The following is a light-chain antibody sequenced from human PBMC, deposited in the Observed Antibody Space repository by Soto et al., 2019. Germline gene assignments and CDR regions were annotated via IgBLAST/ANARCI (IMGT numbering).Light chain of an antibody. J-gene: IGLJ2*01. V-gene: IGLV2-14*01. CDR2: EVT. Sequence: QSVLTQPASVSGSPGQSITISCTGSSSDVGAYNYVSWYQHHPGKAPRLRIYEVTNRPSGVSNRFSGSKSGNTASLTISGLRAEDEADYYCSSYTSGSTLVVFGGGTKLTVL. CDR1: SSDVGAYNY. CDR3: SSYTSGSTLVV.